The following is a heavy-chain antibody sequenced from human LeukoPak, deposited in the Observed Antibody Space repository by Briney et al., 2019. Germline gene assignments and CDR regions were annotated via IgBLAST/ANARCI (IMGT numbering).Heavy chain of an antibody. D-gene: IGHD2-2*01. V-gene: IGHV5-51*01. CDR3: ARLETQDIVVVPAAMDY. J-gene: IGHJ4*02. Sequence: GESLKISCKGSGYSFTSYWIGWVRQMPGKGLEWMGIIYPGDSDTRYSPSFQGQVTISADKSISTAYLQWSSLKASDTAMYYCARLETQDIVVVPAAMDYWGQGTLVTVSS. CDR1: GYSFTSYW. CDR2: IYPGDSDT.